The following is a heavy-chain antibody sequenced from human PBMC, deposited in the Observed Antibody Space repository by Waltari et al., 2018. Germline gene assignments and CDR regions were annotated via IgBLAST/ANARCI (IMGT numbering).Heavy chain of an antibody. D-gene: IGHD3-10*01. J-gene: IGHJ4*02. CDR1: GFTFSSYA. Sequence: EVQLLESGGGLVQPGGSLRLSCAASGFTFSSYAMSWVRQAPGKGLEWVSVIDSGGSTYYADSVKGRFTISRDNSKNTLYLQMNSLRAEDTAVYYCAKAPEFGSGSYSGLDYWGQGTLVTVSS. V-gene: IGHV3-23*03. CDR2: IDSGGST. CDR3: AKAPEFGSGSYSGLDY.